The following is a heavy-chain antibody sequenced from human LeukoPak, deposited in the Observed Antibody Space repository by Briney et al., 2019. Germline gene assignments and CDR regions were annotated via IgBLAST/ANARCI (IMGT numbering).Heavy chain of an antibody. CDR3: AKSGRNRIAAAGTPYYFDY. Sequence: GGSLRLSCAASGFTFSSYGMHWVRQAPGKGLEWVAFIRYDGSNKYYADSVKGRFTISRDNSKNTLYLQMNSLRAEDTAVYYCAKSGRNRIAAAGTPYYFDYRGQGTLVTVSS. D-gene: IGHD6-13*01. J-gene: IGHJ4*02. CDR1: GFTFSSYG. CDR2: IRYDGSNK. V-gene: IGHV3-30*02.